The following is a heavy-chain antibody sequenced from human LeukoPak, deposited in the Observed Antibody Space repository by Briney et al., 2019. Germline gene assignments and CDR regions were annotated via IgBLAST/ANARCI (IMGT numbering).Heavy chain of an antibody. J-gene: IGHJ4*02. CDR2: IYHSGST. D-gene: IGHD3-10*01. Sequence: PSETLSLTCTVSGGSISSGVYYWSWIRQPPGKGLEWIGYIYHSGSTYYNPSLKSRVTISVDRSKNQFSLKLSSVTAADTAVYYCARVALLWFGELYYWGQGTLVTVSS. V-gene: IGHV4-30-2*01. CDR3: ARVALLWFGELYY. CDR1: GGSISSGVYY.